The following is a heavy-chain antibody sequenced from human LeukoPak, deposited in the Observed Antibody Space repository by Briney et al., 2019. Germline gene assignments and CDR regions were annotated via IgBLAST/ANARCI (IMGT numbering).Heavy chain of an antibody. J-gene: IGHJ4*02. V-gene: IGHV3-23*01. D-gene: IGHD3-3*01. CDR1: GFTSSSYT. CDR2: ISGGGDYI. CDR3: ARDPHYDFWSGYYPTGYFDY. Sequence: GGSLRLSCAASGFTSSSYTMTWVRQAPGKGLEWVSSISGGGDYIYYADSVRGRFTISRDNSKNTLYLQMNSLRAEDTAVYYCARDPHYDFWSGYYPTGYFDYWGQGTLVTVSS.